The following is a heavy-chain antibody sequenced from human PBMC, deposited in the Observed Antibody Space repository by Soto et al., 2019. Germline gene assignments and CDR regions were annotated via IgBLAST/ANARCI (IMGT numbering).Heavy chain of an antibody. J-gene: IGHJ4*02. Sequence: QMQLVQSGAEVKERGSSVKISCKTSGGTFNTYALTWVRQAPGQGLEWIGGIIPIFGIKNVAQRFQGRVTMNADESLTTAYMEMTSLRSDDTAVYYCAKEAGDHWGKGTLVTVSS. CDR1: GGTFNTYA. CDR3: AKEAGDH. D-gene: IGHD3-10*01. CDR2: IIPIFGIK. V-gene: IGHV1-69*01.